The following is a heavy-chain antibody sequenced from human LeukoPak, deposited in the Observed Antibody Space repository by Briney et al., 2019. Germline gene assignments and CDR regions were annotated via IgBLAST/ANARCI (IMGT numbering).Heavy chain of an antibody. V-gene: IGHV4-59*01. CDR3: ARSSYDFEAFDI. J-gene: IGHJ3*02. Sequence: SETLFLTCTVSGGSISSYYWSWIRQPPGKGLEWIGYIYYSGSTNYNPSLKSRVTISVDTSKNQFSLKLSSVTAADTAVYYCARSSYDFEAFDIWGQGTMVTVSS. CDR2: IYYSGST. CDR1: GGSISSYY. D-gene: IGHD3-3*01.